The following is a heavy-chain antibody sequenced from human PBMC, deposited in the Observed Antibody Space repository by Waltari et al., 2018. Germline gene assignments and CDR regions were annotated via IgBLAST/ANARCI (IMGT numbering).Heavy chain of an antibody. V-gene: IGHV4-61*01. CDR2: IYYSVST. J-gene: IGHJ6*02. CDR1: GGSASSGSYY. D-gene: IGHD3-10*01. Sequence: QVQLQESGPGLVKPSETLSLTCTVSGGSASSGSYYWSWIRQPPGKGLEWIGYIYYSVSTNYNPSLKSRVTISVDTSKNQFSLKLSSVTAADTAVYYCARESRGVNYYYYGMDVWGQGTTVTVSS. CDR3: ARESRGVNYYYYGMDV.